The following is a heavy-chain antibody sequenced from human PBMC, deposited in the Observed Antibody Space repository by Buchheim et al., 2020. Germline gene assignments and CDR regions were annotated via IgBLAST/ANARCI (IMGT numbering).Heavy chain of an antibody. J-gene: IGHJ4*02. V-gene: IGHV4-34*01. CDR2: INHSGST. CDR1: GGSFSGYY. CDR3: ARGPWLGGRRFDY. D-gene: IGHD2-15*01. Sequence: QVQLQQWGAGLLKPSETLSLTCAVYGGSFSGYYWSWIRQPPGKGLEWIGEINHSGSTNYNPSLKSRVTISVDTSKNQFSLKLSSVTAADTAVYYCARGPWLGGRRFDYWGQGTL.